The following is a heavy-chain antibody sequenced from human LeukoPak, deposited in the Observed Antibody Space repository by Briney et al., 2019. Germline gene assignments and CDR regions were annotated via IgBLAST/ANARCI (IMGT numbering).Heavy chain of an antibody. D-gene: IGHD4-17*01. V-gene: IGHV3-21*01. J-gene: IGHJ4*02. Sequence: PGGSLRLSCAASGFTFSSYSMTWVRQAPGKGLEWVSSIISSSSYIYYADSVKGRFTISRDNAKNSLYLQMNSLRAEDTAVYYCARDQRAILRMNYGDYVVWGQGTLVTVSS. CDR2: IISSSSYI. CDR1: GFTFSSYS. CDR3: ARDQRAILRMNYGDYVV.